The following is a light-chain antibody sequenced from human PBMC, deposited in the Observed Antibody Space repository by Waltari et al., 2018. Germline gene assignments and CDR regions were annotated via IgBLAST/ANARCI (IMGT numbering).Light chain of an antibody. CDR3: QQYYSTLSWT. V-gene: IGKV4-1*01. Sequence: DIVMTQSPDSLAVSLGERATINCKSSQSVLYSSNKKNYLAWYQQKPGQSPKLLIDWASTRESGVPDRFSGSGSETDFTLTISNLQAEDVAVYYCQQYYSTLSWTFGQGTKVEIK. CDR2: WAS. J-gene: IGKJ1*01. CDR1: QSVLYSSNKKNY.